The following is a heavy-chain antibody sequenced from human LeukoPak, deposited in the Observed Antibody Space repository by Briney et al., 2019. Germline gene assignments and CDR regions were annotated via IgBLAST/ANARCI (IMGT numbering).Heavy chain of an antibody. D-gene: IGHD3-16*01. V-gene: IGHV3-72*01. Sequence: GGSLRLSCEASGFTFSDYILDWVRQAPGKGLEWVGRIRRGSNRYTTEYAASVKGRFIISRDDSKNSLYLHMNSLKTEDTAVYYCTRDGGGDDQSAFDMWGQGTMVTVSS. CDR2: IRRGSNRYTT. CDR1: GFTFSDYI. CDR3: TRDGGGDDQSAFDM. J-gene: IGHJ3*02.